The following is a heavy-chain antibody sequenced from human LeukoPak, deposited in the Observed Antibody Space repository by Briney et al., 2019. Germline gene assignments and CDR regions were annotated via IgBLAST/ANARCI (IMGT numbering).Heavy chain of an antibody. D-gene: IGHD1-26*01. CDR1: GYTFTSYA. CDR3: ARDIFPLIVGAIGDAFDI. Sequence: GASVKVSCKASGYTFTSYAMHWVRQAPGQRLEWMGWINAGNGNTKYSQEFQGRVTITRDTSASTAYMELSSLRSEDMAVYYCARDIFPLIVGAIGDAFDIWGQGTMVTVSS. CDR2: INAGNGNT. V-gene: IGHV1-3*03. J-gene: IGHJ3*02.